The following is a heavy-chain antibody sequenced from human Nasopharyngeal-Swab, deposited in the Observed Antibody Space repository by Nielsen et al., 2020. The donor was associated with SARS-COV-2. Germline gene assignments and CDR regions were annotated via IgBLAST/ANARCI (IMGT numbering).Heavy chain of an antibody. Sequence: WIRQPPGKGLEWVAAFEGGATRTHYAASVEGRFTISRDDSQNTLSLQMSSLRAEDTAVYYCAKDLFRWSFDAWGQGTMVTVSS. CDR3: AKDLFRWSFDA. V-gene: IGHV3-23*01. CDR2: FEGGATRT. J-gene: IGHJ3*01. D-gene: IGHD3-10*02.